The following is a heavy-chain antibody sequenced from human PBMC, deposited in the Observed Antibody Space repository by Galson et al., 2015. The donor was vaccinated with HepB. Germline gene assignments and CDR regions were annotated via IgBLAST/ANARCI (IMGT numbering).Heavy chain of an antibody. CDR2: IRYDGSNK. D-gene: IGHD6-19*01. V-gene: IGHV3-30*02. CDR1: GFTFSSYG. CDR3: AKDKGEQWLVLDY. J-gene: IGHJ4*02. Sequence: SLRLSCAASGFTFSSYGMHWVRQAPGKGLEWVAFIRYDGSNKYYADSVKGRFTISRDNSKNTLYLQMNSLRAEDTAVYYCAKDKGEQWLVLDYWGQGTLVTVSS.